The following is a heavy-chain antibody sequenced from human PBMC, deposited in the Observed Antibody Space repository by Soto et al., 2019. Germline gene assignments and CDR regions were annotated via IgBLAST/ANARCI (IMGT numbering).Heavy chain of an antibody. Sequence: PSETLSLTCTVSGGSISNYYWTWVRQPPGKGLEWIGYVYYSGSTNYNPSLESRVTISIDASKNQFSLKMKPVTAADTAVYYCVRDYLLTGFDPWGQGALVTVSS. V-gene: IGHV4-59*01. J-gene: IGHJ5*02. CDR1: GGSISNYY. D-gene: IGHD3-9*01. CDR3: VRDYLLTGFDP. CDR2: VYYSGST.